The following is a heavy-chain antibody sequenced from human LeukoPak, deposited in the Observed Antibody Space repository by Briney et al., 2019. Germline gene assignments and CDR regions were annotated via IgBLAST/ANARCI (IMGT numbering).Heavy chain of an antibody. Sequence: PGGSLRLSCAASGFTFSDYYMSWIRQAPGKGLEWVSYISSSGSTMYYADSVKGRFTISRDNAKNSLYLQMNSLRAEDTAVYYCARGRGGSIAARPAWYYYYYYMDVWGKGTTVTVSS. CDR3: ARGRGGSIAARPAWYYYYYYMDV. J-gene: IGHJ6*03. V-gene: IGHV3-11*01. D-gene: IGHD6-6*01. CDR1: GFTFSDYY. CDR2: ISSSGSTM.